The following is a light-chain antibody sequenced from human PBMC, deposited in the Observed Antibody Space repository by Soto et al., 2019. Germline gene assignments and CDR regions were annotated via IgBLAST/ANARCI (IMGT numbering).Light chain of an antibody. J-gene: IGLJ1*01. V-gene: IGLV2-14*03. CDR1: SSDLGGYNY. CDR2: DVT. Sequence: QSVLTQPASVSGSPGQSFTFSCTGTSSDLGGYNYVSWYQQHPGRAPKLIIYDVTNRPSGISNRFSGSKSGNTASRNISGLQTEDQADYYCISFTSRHIYVFGTGTKVTVL. CDR3: ISFTSRHIYV.